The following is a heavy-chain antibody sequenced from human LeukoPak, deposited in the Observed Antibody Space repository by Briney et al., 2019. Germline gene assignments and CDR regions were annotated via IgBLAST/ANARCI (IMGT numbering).Heavy chain of an antibody. J-gene: IGHJ4*02. Sequence: GASVKVSCKASGYTFISYGISWVRQAPGQGLEWMGWISTYNGNTNHAQKLQGRVTMTTDTSTTIAYMELRSLRSDDTAVYYCAGCSGGSCTGYYFDYWGQGTLVTVSS. CDR2: ISTYNGNT. CDR1: GYTFISYG. CDR3: AGCSGGSCTGYYFDY. V-gene: IGHV1-18*01. D-gene: IGHD2-15*01.